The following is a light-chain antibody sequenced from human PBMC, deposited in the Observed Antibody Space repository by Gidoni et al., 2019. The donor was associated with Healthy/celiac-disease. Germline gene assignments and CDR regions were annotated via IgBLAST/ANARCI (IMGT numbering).Light chain of an antibody. Sequence: DIQITQSPSSLSASVGDRVTITCLASQSISIYLNLYQQKTGKAPKLLIYAASSLQSGVPSRFSGSGSGTDFNLTISSLQPEDFATYYCQQSYSTPRTFGQGTKVEIK. CDR2: AAS. J-gene: IGKJ1*01. CDR1: QSISIY. CDR3: QQSYSTPRT. V-gene: IGKV1-39*01.